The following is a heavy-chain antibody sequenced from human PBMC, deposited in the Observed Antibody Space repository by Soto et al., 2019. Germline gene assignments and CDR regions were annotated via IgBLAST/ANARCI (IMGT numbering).Heavy chain of an antibody. D-gene: IGHD1-7*01. CDR3: ANRDPGTRFDY. J-gene: IGHJ4*02. V-gene: IGHV4-4*02. CDR2: IYRTGST. CDR1: GGSFTSNNW. Sequence: KPSETLSLTCAVSGGSFTSNNWWTWVRQPPGQGLEWIGEIYRTGSTNYNPSLKSRVTISLDKSENQFSLKVTSLTAADTAVYYWANRDPGTRFDYWGQGTLVTGSS.